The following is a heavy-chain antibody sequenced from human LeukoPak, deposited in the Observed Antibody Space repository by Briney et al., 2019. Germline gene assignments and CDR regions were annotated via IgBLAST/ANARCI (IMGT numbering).Heavy chain of an antibody. V-gene: IGHV3-23*01. J-gene: IGHJ4*02. CDR2: ISPGGGTT. Sequence: GGSLRLSCAVSGFTFTNEAMGWVRQLRGGGLEWVSTISPGGGTTYYAESMKGRFTISRDNSKSTLYLEMNSLRVEDTAVYYCTKVRSGSSNWALRVFDYWGQGALVTVSS. CDR1: GFTFTNEA. CDR3: TKVRSGSSNWALRVFDY. D-gene: IGHD4-11*01.